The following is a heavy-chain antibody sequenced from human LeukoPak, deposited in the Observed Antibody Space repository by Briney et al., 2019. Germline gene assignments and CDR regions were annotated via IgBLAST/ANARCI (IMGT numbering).Heavy chain of an antibody. CDR2: IIPIFGTA. V-gene: IGHV1-69*06. Sequence: ASVKVSCKASGGTFSSYAISWVRQAPGQGLEWMGGIIPIFGTANYAQKFQGRVTITADKSTSTAYMELSSLRSEDTAVYYCARGFYDYVWGSYRQWGQGTLVTVSS. D-gene: IGHD3-16*02. CDR3: ARGFYDYVWGSYRQ. CDR1: GGTFSSYA. J-gene: IGHJ4*02.